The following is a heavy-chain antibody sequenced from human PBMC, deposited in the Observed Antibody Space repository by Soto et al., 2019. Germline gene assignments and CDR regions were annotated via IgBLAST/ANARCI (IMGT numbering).Heavy chain of an antibody. CDR3: AGELDIHHGLGY. Sequence: SQTLSLTCAISWGSVSSDTATWNWVRQSPSRGLEWLGRTYYRSNWNFDYALSVKSRITINPDTSKNQFSLQLNSLTPEDTAVYYCAGELDIHHGLGYWGPGTSVTVSS. CDR2: TYYRSNWNF. J-gene: IGHJ4*02. D-gene: IGHD6-19*01. CDR1: WGSVSSDTAT. V-gene: IGHV6-1*01.